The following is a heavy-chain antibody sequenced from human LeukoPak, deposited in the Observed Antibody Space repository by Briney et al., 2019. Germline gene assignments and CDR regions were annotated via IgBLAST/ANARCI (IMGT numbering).Heavy chain of an antibody. V-gene: IGHV4-59*08. CDR2: IYDSGST. CDR1: GGSFSGYY. D-gene: IGHD6-19*01. J-gene: IGHJ4*02. CDR3: ARLGPGSVAGTSKVYYFDY. Sequence: KPSETLSLTCAVYGGSFSGYYWSWIRQPPGKGLEWIGYIYDSGSTHYNPSLKSRVTISEDTSKNQFSLKLISVTAADTAVYYCARLGPGSVAGTSKVYYFDYWGQGTLVTVSS.